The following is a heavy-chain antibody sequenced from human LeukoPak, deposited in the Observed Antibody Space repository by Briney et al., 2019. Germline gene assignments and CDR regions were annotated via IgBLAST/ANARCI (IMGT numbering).Heavy chain of an antibody. D-gene: IGHD4-11*01. V-gene: IGHV3-30-3*01. CDR2: ISYDGSNK. J-gene: IGHJ4*02. CDR1: GFTFSSYA. Sequence: PGGSLRLPCAASGFTFSSYAMHWVRQAPGKGLEWVAVISYDGSNKYYADSVKGRFTISRDNSKNTLYLQMNSLRAEDTAVYYCAKAYSNYDGRVYFDYWGQGTLVTVSS. CDR3: AKAYSNYDGRVYFDY.